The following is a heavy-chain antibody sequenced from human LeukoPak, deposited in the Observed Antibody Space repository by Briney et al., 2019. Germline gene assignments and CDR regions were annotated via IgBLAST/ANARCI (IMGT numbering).Heavy chain of an antibody. CDR2: IYYSGST. Sequence: SETLSLTCTVSGGSISSGSYYWGWIRQPPGKGLEWIGSIYYSGSTYYNPSLKSRVTISVDTSKNQFSLKLSSVTAADTAVYYCASYHYYDSSGYYYVRAFDYWGQGTLVTVSS. D-gene: IGHD3-22*01. V-gene: IGHV4-39*07. J-gene: IGHJ4*02. CDR1: GGSISSGSYY. CDR3: ASYHYYDSSGYYYVRAFDY.